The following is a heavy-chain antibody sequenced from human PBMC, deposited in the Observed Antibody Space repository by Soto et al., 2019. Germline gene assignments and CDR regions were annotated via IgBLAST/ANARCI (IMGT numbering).Heavy chain of an antibody. J-gene: IGHJ4*02. CDR3: ARDERYCSSTTCYVGVGKYYFDY. CDR1: GFTVSNSY. D-gene: IGHD2-2*01. CDR2: IYSTGST. V-gene: IGHV3-66*01. Sequence: EVQLVESGGGLVQPGESLTLSCAASGFTVSNSYMSWVRQAPGKGLEWVSVIYSTGSTYYADSVKGRFTISRDNSKNTVYLQMNSLRAEDTAVYYCARDERYCSSTTCYVGVGKYYFDYWGQGTLVTVSS.